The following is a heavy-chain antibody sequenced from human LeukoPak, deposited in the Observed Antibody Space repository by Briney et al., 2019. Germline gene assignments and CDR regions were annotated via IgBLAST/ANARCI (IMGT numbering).Heavy chain of an antibody. J-gene: IGHJ5*02. CDR2: ISTNSGTI. D-gene: IGHD1-26*01. CDR1: GFTFSTYT. Sequence: GGSLRLSCAASGFTFSTYTMNWVRQAPGKGLEWVSYISTNSGTIWYADSVKGRFTISRDNAKNSLYLQINSLRVEDTAVYYCVRDLTIVGVAQVHHWGQGTLVTVSS. V-gene: IGHV3-48*01. CDR3: VRDLTIVGVAQVHH.